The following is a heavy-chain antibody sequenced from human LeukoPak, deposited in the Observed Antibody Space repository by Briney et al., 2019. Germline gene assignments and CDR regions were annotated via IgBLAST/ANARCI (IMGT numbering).Heavy chain of an antibody. J-gene: IGHJ3*02. CDR3: ARASGSYPRLGAFDI. CDR1: GGSISQYY. D-gene: IGHD1-26*01. Sequence: SETLSLTCTLSGGSISQYYWSWIRQPAGKGLEWIGRIYTSGSTNYNPSLKSRVTISVDTSKNQFSLKLSSVTAADTAVYYCARASGSYPRLGAFDIWGQGTMVTVSS. V-gene: IGHV4-4*07. CDR2: IYTSGST.